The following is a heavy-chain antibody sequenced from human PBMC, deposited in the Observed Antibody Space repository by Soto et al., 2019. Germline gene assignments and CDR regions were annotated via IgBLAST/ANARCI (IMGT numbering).Heavy chain of an antibody. Sequence: TGGSLRLSCAAPGFTVSSNYISWVRQAPGKGLEWVSLIYSGGSTYYADSVKGRFTISRHNSKNTLYLQMDSLSADDTAVYFCAKKGSPSGDHSNWYFDLWGRGTLVTVSS. CDR3: AKKGSPSGDHSNWYFDL. V-gene: IGHV3-53*01. CDR2: IYSGGST. J-gene: IGHJ2*01. D-gene: IGHD7-27*01. CDR1: GFTVSSNY.